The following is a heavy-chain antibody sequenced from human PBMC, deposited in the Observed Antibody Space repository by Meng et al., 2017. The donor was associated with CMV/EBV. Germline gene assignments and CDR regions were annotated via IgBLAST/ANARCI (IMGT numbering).Heavy chain of an antibody. V-gene: IGHV4-34*01. J-gene: IGHJ4*02. CDR3: ARGQTYYDFWSGYSD. D-gene: IGHD3-3*01. CDR2: INHSGST. Sequence: GSLRLSCAVYGGSFSGYCWSWIRQPPGKGLEWIGEINHSGSTNYNPSLKSRVTISVDTSKNQFSLKLSSVTAADTAVYYCARGQTYYDFWSGYSDWGQGTLVTVSS. CDR1: GGSFSGYC.